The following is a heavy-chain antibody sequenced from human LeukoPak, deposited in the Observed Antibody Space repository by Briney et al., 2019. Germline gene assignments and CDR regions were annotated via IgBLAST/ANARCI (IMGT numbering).Heavy chain of an antibody. D-gene: IGHD4-17*01. V-gene: IGHV4-4*07. CDR2: IYTSVST. Sequence: PSETLSLTCTVSGGSISSYYWSWIRQPAGKGLEWIGRIYTSVSTNYNPSLKSRVTMSVDPSKNQFSLKLSSVTAADTVVYYCARVTPAVQNAEYFQHWGQGTLVTVSS. CDR1: GGSISSYY. J-gene: IGHJ1*01. CDR3: ARVTPAVQNAEYFQH.